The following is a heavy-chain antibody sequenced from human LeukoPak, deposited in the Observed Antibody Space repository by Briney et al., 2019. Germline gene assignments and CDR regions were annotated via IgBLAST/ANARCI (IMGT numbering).Heavy chain of an antibody. CDR1: GFTFSSYA. D-gene: IGHD2-2*01. CDR3: ARGALGYCSSTSCLGGFDP. V-gene: IGHV3-30-3*01. CDR2: ISYDGSNK. J-gene: IGHJ5*02. Sequence: GGSLRLSCAASGFTFSSYAMHWVRQAPGKGLEWVAVISYDGSNKYYADSVKGRFTISRDNSKNTLYLQMNSLRAEDTAVYYCARGALGYCSSTSCLGGFDPWGQGTLVTVSS.